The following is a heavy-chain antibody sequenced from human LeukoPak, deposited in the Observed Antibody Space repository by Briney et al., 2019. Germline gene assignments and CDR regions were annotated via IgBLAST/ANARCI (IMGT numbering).Heavy chain of an antibody. CDR2: ISAYNGNT. J-gene: IGHJ4*02. CDR3: ATTDSGSYYH. CDR1: GYTFTSYG. Sequence: GASVEVSCKASGYTFTSYGISWVRQAPGQGLEWMGWISAYNGNTNYAQKLQGRVTVTTDTSTSTAYMELRSLRSDDTAVYYCATTDSGSYYHWGQGTLVTVSS. D-gene: IGHD1-26*01. V-gene: IGHV1-18*01.